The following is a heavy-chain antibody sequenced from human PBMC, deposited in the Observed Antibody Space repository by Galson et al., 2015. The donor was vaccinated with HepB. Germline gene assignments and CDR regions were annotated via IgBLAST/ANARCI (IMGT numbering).Heavy chain of an antibody. CDR2: ISGGGDST. CDR3: ARVPILGITTPWGYMDV. J-gene: IGHJ6*03. V-gene: IGHV3-11*01. Sequence: SLRLSCAASGFTFSDYYMSWIRQAPGKGLEWVSFISGGGDSTYNTDFVKGRFTISRDNAKKSLYLQMNSLRAEDTAFYYCARVPILGITTPWGYMDVWGKGTTVSVSS. CDR1: GFTFSDYY. D-gene: IGHD1-1*01.